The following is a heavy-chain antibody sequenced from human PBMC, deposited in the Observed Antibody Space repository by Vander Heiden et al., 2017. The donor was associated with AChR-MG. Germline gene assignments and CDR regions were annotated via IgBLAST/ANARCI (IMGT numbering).Heavy chain of an antibody. J-gene: IGHJ3*02. V-gene: IGHV3-30-3*01. CDR2: ISYDGSNK. CDR1: GFTFSSDA. Sequence: QRVESGGGVVRLGRSLRLSCPASGFTFSSDAMRGVRQAPGKGLEWVAVISYDGSNKYYADTVKGRFTISRDNAKNTLYLQMNSLRAEDTAVYYCARTDAFDIWGQGTMVTVSS. CDR3: ARTDAFDI.